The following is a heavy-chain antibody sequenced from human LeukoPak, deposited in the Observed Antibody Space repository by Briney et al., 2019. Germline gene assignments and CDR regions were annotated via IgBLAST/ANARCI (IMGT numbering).Heavy chain of an antibody. D-gene: IGHD5-12*01. CDR1: GGTFSSYA. V-gene: IGHV1-69*13. J-gene: IGHJ4*02. CDR2: IIPIFGTA. CDR3: AREQSGYEDY. Sequence: GASVKVSCKASGGTFSSYAISWVRQAPGQGLEWMGGIIPIFGTANYAQKFQGRATITADESTSTAYMELSSLRSEDTAVYYCAREQSGYEDYWGQGTLVTVSS.